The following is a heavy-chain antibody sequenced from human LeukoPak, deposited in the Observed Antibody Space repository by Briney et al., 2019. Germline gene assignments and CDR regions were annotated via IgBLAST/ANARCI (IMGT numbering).Heavy chain of an antibody. CDR2: IYYSGST. CDR3: ARDLCSGGSCYGRFDP. V-gene: IGHV4-59*01. D-gene: IGHD2-15*01. J-gene: IGHJ5*02. Sequence: PSETLSLTCTVSGGSISSYYWSWIRQPPGKGLEWIGYIYYSGSTNCNPSLKSRVTISVDTSKNQFSLKLSSVTAADTAVYYCARDLCSGGSCYGRFDPWGQGTLVTVSS. CDR1: GGSISSYY.